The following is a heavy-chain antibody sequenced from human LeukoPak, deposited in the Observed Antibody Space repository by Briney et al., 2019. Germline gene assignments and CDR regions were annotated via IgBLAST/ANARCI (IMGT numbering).Heavy chain of an antibody. V-gene: IGHV3-23*01. J-gene: IGHJ4*02. CDR3: AKDYDFWSGYCFDY. CDR1: GFTFNYYG. D-gene: IGHD3-3*01. Sequence: GGSLRLSCAASGFTFNYYGMHWVRQAPGKGLEWVSAISASGGATYYADSVKGRFTISRDTSKNTLYLQMNSLRAEDTAVYYCAKDYDFWSGYCFDYWGQGTLVTVSS. CDR2: ISASGGAT.